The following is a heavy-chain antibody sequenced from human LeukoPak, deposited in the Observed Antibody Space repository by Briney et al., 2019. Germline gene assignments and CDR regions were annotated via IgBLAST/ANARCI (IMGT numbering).Heavy chain of an antibody. CDR2: IYYTGNT. CDR1: GVSITDNW. CDR3: ARDRLQLQS. J-gene: IGHJ5*02. Sequence: SETLPLTCAVSGVSITDNWWSWVRQPPGKGLEWIGYIYYTGNTNYNPSLKSRVTISVDTSKNQFSLKLSSVTAADTAVYYCARDRLQLQSWGQGTLVTVSS. D-gene: IGHD1-1*01. V-gene: IGHV4-59*01.